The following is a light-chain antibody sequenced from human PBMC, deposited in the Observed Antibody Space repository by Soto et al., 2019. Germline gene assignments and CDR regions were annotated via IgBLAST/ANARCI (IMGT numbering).Light chain of an antibody. CDR2: WAS. CDR1: QSDLYSSNNKNY. Sequence: DIVMTQSPDSLAVSLGERATINCKSSQSDLYSSNNKNYLAWYQQKPGEPPNLLIYWASTRESGVPDRFSGSGSGTDFTLTISSLQAEDVAVYYCQPYYSIPLTFGPGTKVDIK. V-gene: IGKV4-1*01. CDR3: QPYYSIPLT. J-gene: IGKJ3*01.